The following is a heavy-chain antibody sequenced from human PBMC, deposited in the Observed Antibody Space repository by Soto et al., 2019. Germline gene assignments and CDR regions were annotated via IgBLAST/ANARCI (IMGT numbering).Heavy chain of an antibody. J-gene: IGHJ4*02. Sequence: PSETLSLTCTVSGGSISSYYWSWIRQPPGKGLEWIGYIYYSGSTNYNPSPKSRVTISVDTSKNQFSLKLSSVAAADTAVYYCARIYTQTYYDFWSGYSPPGYFDYWGQGTLVTVSS. D-gene: IGHD3-3*01. CDR1: GGSISSYY. V-gene: IGHV4-59*01. CDR2: IYYSGST. CDR3: ARIYTQTYYDFWSGYSPPGYFDY.